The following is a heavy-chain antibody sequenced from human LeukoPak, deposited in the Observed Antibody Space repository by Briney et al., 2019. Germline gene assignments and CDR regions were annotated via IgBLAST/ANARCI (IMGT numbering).Heavy chain of an antibody. Sequence: GGSLRLSCAGSGFTFSSYAMHWVRQAPGKGLEWVAVISYDGSNKYYADSVKGRFTISRDNSKNTLYLQMNSLRAEDTAVYYCARAYRGLDYWGQGTLVTVSS. J-gene: IGHJ4*02. D-gene: IGHD3-16*02. CDR3: ARAYRGLDY. CDR2: ISYDGSNK. CDR1: GFTFSSYA. V-gene: IGHV3-30-3*01.